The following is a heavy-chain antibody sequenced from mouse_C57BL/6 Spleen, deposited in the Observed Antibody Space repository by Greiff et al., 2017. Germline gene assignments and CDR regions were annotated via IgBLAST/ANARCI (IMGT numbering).Heavy chain of an antibody. CDR1: GYAFSSSW. D-gene: IGHD2-4*01. CDR2: IYPGDGDT. CDR3: ATIYDYDGECAY. J-gene: IGHJ3*01. Sequence: QVQLQQSGPKLVKPGASVKISCKASGYAFSSSWMNWVKQRPGKGLEWIGRIYPGDGDTNYNGKFKGKDTLTADKSSSTAYMQLSSLTSEDSAVYFCATIYDYDGECAYWGQGTLVTVSA. V-gene: IGHV1-82*01.